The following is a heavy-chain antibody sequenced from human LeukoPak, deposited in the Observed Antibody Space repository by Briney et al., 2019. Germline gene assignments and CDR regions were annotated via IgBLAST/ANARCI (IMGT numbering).Heavy chain of an antibody. CDR1: GGSISSSSYY. Sequence: SETLSLTCTVSGGSISSSSYYWGWIRQPPGKGLEWIGSIYYSGSTYYNPSLKSRVTISVDTSKNQFSLKLSSVTAADTAVYYCARLSDSSENYWGQGTLVTVS. J-gene: IGHJ4*02. D-gene: IGHD3-22*01. CDR3: ARLSDSSENY. V-gene: IGHV4-39*01. CDR2: IYYSGST.